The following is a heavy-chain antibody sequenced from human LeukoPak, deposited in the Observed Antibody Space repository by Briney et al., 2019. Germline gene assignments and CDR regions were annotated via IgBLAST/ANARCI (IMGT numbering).Heavy chain of an antibody. Sequence: SETLSLTCTVSGGSINSYYWSWLRQPAGKGLEWIGRIYSSGSTNYNPSLKSRVSMSVDTSKNQFSLKLTSVTAADTAVYYCARGGKATVVTMWGQGILVTVSS. D-gene: IGHD4-23*01. CDR2: IYSSGST. J-gene: IGHJ4*02. CDR3: ARGGKATVVTM. CDR1: GGSINSYY. V-gene: IGHV4-4*07.